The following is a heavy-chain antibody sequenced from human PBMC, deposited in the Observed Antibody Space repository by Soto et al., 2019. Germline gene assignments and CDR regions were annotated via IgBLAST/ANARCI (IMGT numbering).Heavy chain of an antibody. J-gene: IGHJ5*01. Sequence: ASVKVSCKASGYTFTSYYMHWVRQAPGQGLEWMGIINPSGGSTSYAQKFQGRVTMTRDTSTSTVYMELSSLRSEDTAVYYCARAPSSSIAVAGSIFDGWFDSWGQGTLVTVSS. D-gene: IGHD6-19*01. CDR1: GYTFTSYY. CDR3: ARAPSSSIAVAGSIFDGWFDS. CDR2: INPSGGST. V-gene: IGHV1-46*03.